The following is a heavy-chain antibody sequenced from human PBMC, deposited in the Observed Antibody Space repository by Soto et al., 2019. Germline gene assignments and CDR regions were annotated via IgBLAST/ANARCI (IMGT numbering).Heavy chain of an antibody. Sequence: QIILKESGPTLVKPTQTLTLTCNFSGFSLSTTSVGVGWIRQPPGKALEWLALIYWDGDKRYSPSQKRRLTITEYISKHQLVLIMTNMDPVDTGTHYCLYMPTQMWMPYSVWGQGTMAIVSS. V-gene: IGHV2-5*02. D-gene: IGHD4-4*01. CDR2: IYWDGDK. CDR3: LYMPTQMWMPYSV. J-gene: IGHJ3*01. CDR1: GFSLSTTSVG.